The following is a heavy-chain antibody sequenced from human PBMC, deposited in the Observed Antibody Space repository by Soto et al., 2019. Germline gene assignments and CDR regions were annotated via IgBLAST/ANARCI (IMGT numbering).Heavy chain of an antibody. CDR1: GFTFRNFG. Sequence: PGGSLRLSCAASGFTFRNFGMNWVRQAPGKGLEWVSYIGIGSSTKYYADSVKGRFTISRDNAKNSLYLQMNSLRAKDTAVYYCARDQLYYNDISGRPLNAFDVWGQGTMVTVSS. V-gene: IGHV3-48*01. J-gene: IGHJ3*01. D-gene: IGHD3-22*01. CDR2: IGIGSSTK. CDR3: ARDQLYYNDISGRPLNAFDV.